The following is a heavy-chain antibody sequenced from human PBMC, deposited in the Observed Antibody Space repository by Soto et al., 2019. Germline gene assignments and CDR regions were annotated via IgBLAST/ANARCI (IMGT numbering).Heavy chain of an antibody. Sequence: GGSLRLSCAASGFTFSSYSMNWVRQAPGKGLEWVSYISSSSTIYYADSVKGRFTISRDNAKNSLYLQMNSLRDEDTAVYYCARVGCSSTSCYDRNYYYYGMDVWGQGTTVTVSS. V-gene: IGHV3-48*02. CDR3: ARVGCSSTSCYDRNYYYYGMDV. D-gene: IGHD2-2*01. CDR2: ISSSSTI. J-gene: IGHJ6*02. CDR1: GFTFSSYS.